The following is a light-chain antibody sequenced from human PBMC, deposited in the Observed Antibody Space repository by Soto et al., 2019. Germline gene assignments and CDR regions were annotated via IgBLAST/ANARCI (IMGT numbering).Light chain of an antibody. CDR3: SSYTDRNNLV. Sequence: QSALTQPASVSGSPGQSITISCTGTSSDVGLYDYVSWYQQHPGKAPQLMIYAVSNRPSGVSNRFSASKSGNTASLFISGLQAEDEADYYCSSYTDRNNLVFGTGTKV. J-gene: IGLJ1*01. V-gene: IGLV2-14*01. CDR1: SSDVGLYDY. CDR2: AVS.